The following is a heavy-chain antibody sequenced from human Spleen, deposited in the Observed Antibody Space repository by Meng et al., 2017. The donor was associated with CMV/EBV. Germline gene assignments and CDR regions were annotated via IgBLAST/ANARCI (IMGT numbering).Heavy chain of an antibody. CDR3: ARDRRVGSGWYEGQWGIDY. CDR1: GGSIGSYY. Sequence: SETLSLTCTVSGGSIGSYYWSWIRQPPGKGLEWIGYIYYSGSTNYNPSLKSRVTISVDTSKNQFSLKVTSVTVADTAVYYCARDRRVGSGWYEGQWGIDYWGQGTLVTVSS. CDR2: IYYSGST. D-gene: IGHD6-19*01. J-gene: IGHJ4*02. V-gene: IGHV4-59*01.